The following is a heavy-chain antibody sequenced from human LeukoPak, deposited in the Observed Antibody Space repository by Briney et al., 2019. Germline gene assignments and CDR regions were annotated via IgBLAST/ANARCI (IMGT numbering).Heavy chain of an antibody. Sequence: GGSLRLSCAASGFTFSSYWMSWVRQAPGKGLEWVANIKQDGSEKYYVDSVKGRFTISRDNAKNSLFLQMNSLRAEDTAVYYCARGGPDLIQLWSDDFDYWGQGTLVTVSS. CDR2: IKQDGSEK. D-gene: IGHD5-18*01. V-gene: IGHV3-7*01. CDR1: GFTFSSYW. J-gene: IGHJ4*02. CDR3: ARGGPDLIQLWSDDFDY.